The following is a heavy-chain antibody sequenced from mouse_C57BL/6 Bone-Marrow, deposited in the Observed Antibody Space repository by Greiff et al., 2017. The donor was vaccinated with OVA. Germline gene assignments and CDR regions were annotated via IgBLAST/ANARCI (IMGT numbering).Heavy chain of an antibody. V-gene: IGHV1-19*01. CDR2: INPYNGGT. J-gene: IGHJ1*03. CDR3: AREGYWYFDV. Sequence: VQLQQSGPVLVKPGASVKMSCKASGYTFTDYYMNWVKQSHGKSLEWIGVINPYNGGTSYNQKFKGKATLTVDKYSSTAYMELNSLTSEDSAVYYCAREGYWYFDVWGTGTTVTVSS. CDR1: GYTFTDYY.